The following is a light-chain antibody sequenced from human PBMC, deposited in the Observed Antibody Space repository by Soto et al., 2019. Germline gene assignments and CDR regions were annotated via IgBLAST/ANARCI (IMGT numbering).Light chain of an antibody. CDR2: DAS. V-gene: IGKV3-20*01. J-gene: IGKJ5*01. CDR3: QQYGTSPWT. CDR1: HTIANNY. Sequence: EVALTQSPGTLSLSPGARATLSFRSSHTIANNYLTWYQQKPGQAPRVLIYDASTRATGIPDRFSGSGSGTDFTLTISRLEPEDFAVYYCQQYGTSPWTFGQGTRLEIK.